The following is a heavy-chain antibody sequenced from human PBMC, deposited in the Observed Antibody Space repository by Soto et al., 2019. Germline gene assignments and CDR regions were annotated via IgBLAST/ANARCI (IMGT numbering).Heavy chain of an antibody. CDR2: INHSGST. Sequence: SETLSLTCAVYGGSFSGYYWSWIRQPPGKGLEWIGEINHSGSTNYNPSLKSRVTISVDTSKNQFSLKLSSVTAADTAVYYCARAATLSIAVAGTRTYYFDYWGQGTLVTVSS. J-gene: IGHJ4*02. CDR1: GGSFSGYY. D-gene: IGHD6-19*01. CDR3: ARAATLSIAVAGTRTYYFDY. V-gene: IGHV4-34*01.